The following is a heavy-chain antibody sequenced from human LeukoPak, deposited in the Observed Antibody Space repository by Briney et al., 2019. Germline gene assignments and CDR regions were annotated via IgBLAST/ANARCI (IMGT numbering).Heavy chain of an antibody. Sequence: GGSLRLSCAASGFTVSSNYMSWVRQAPGKGLEWVSVIYSGGSTYYADSVKGRFTTSRDNSKNTLYLQMNSLRAEDTAVYYCVRERIREYSGHDAFDIWGQGTMVTVSS. CDR2: IYSGGST. CDR3: VRERIREYSGHDAFDI. CDR1: GFTVSSNY. V-gene: IGHV3-53*01. D-gene: IGHD5-12*01. J-gene: IGHJ3*02.